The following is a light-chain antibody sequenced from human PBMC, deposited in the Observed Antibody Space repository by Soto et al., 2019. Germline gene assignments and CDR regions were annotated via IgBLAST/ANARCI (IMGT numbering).Light chain of an antibody. CDR3: QQYNKWPPT. V-gene: IGKV3-15*01. Sequence: EIVMTQSPATLSVSPGGRASLSCRASQSIDIYVAWYHQKPGQAPKVLIYGGSTRATGIPARFSGSGSGTDFPLTVSSLQSEDFGVYYCQQYNKWPPTFGQGTRLE. CDR2: GGS. J-gene: IGKJ5*01. CDR1: QSIDIY.